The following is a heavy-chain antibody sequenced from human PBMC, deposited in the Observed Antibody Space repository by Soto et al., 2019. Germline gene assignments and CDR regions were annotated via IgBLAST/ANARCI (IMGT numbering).Heavy chain of an antibody. CDR1: GFIFSNYA. CDR2: FGGSGGT. V-gene: IGHV3-23*01. Sequence: EVQVLESGGGLVQPGGSLRLSCVGPGFIFSNYAMAWVLQAPGKGLEWVSGFGGSGGTYYADSMKGRYTISRDNSKNTLYLQRNSLRVEETAVYYCAKSQASLYYMDVWGKGTAVTVSS. CDR3: AKSQASLYYMDV. J-gene: IGHJ6*03.